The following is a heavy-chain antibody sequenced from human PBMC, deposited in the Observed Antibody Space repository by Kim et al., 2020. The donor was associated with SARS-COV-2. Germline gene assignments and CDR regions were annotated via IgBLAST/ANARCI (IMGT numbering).Heavy chain of an antibody. CDR2: IIPIFGTA. Sequence: SVKVSCKASGGTFSSYAISWVRQAPGQGLEWMGGIIPIFGTANYAQKFQGRVTITADESTSTAYMELSSLRSEDTAVYYCASAITMVRGVIFERYMDDAFDIWGQGTMVTVSS. D-gene: IGHD3-10*01. CDR3: ASAITMVRGVIFERYMDDAFDI. V-gene: IGHV1-69*13. J-gene: IGHJ3*02. CDR1: GGTFSSYA.